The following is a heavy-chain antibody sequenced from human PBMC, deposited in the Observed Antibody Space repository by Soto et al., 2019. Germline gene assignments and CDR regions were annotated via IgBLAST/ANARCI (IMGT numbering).Heavy chain of an antibody. J-gene: IGHJ6*02. CDR2: IWYDGSNK. D-gene: IGHD3-10*01. Sequence: QVQLVESGGGVVQPGRSLRLSCAASGFTFSSYGMHWVRQAPGKGLEWVAVIWYDGSNKYYADSVKGRFTISRDNSKNTLYLQMNCLRAEDTAVYYCARDYSWFGESYYGMDVWGQGTTVTVSS. CDR3: ARDYSWFGESYYGMDV. CDR1: GFTFSSYG. V-gene: IGHV3-33*01.